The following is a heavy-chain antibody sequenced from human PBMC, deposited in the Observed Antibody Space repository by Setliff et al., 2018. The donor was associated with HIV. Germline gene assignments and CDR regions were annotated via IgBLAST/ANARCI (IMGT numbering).Heavy chain of an antibody. D-gene: IGHD3-22*01. CDR2: INDSGST. CDR1: GGSFSGLS. Sequence: PSETLSLTCGVYGGSFSGLSWSWIRQTPEKGLEWIGQINDSGSTNYNPPLRSRVTMSIDTSKGQFSLRLISLSAADTGVYYCASTYYDSVGFSPFDHWGQGTVVTVSS. V-gene: IGHV4-34*01. CDR3: ASTYYDSVGFSPFDH. J-gene: IGHJ4*02.